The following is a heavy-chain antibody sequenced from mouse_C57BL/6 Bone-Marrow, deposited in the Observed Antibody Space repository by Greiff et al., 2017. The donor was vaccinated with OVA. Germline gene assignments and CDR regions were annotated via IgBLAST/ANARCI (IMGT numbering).Heavy chain of an antibody. CDR1: GYTFTSYW. CDR2: IDPSDSYT. CDR3: APYDYDGYWYFDV. Sequence: QVQLQQPGAELVKPGASVKLSCKASGYTFTSYWMQWVKQRPGQGLEWIGEIDPSDSYTNYNQKFKGKATLTVDPSSSTADMQLSSLTSEDSAVYYCAPYDYDGYWYFDVWGTGTTVTVSS. J-gene: IGHJ1*03. D-gene: IGHD2-4*01. V-gene: IGHV1-50*01.